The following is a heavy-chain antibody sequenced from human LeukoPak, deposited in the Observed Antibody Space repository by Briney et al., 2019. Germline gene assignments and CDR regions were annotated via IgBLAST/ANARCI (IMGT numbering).Heavy chain of an antibody. V-gene: IGHV1-69*04. Sequence: GASVKVSCKASGGTLSSYAISWVRQAPGQGLEWMGRIIPILGIANYAQKFQGRVTITADKSTSTAYMELSSLRSEDTAVYYCARPYSSGWTYFDYWGQGTLVTVSS. CDR2: IIPILGIA. CDR3: ARPYSSGWTYFDY. D-gene: IGHD6-19*01. J-gene: IGHJ4*02. CDR1: GGTLSSYA.